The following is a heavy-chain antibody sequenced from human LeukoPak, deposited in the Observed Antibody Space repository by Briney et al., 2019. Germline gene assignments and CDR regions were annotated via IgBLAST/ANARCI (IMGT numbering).Heavy chain of an antibody. CDR2: IYYSGST. J-gene: IGHJ4*02. CDR3: ARGFSLDY. V-gene: IGHV4-59*01. Sequence: PSETLSLTCTVSGGSISSYYWSWIRQPPGKGLEWIGYIYYSGSTNYNPSLKSRVTISVDTSKNQFSLKLSSVTAADTAVYYCARGFSLDYWGQGTLVTVSS. CDR1: GGSISSYY.